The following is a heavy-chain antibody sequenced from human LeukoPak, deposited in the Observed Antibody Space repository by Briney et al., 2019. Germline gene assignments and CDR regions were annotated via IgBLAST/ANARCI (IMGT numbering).Heavy chain of an antibody. Sequence: GGSLRLSCAPSGVTFTNYTMNWVRQAPGKGLEWVSSISTTSKYVYYADSLKGRITISRENSKNSLFLQMNTLSAEDTAVYYCARVVSGLGHDYYYYNAMDVWGQGTTVTVSS. V-gene: IGHV3-21*01. D-gene: IGHD3-16*01. CDR3: ARVVSGLGHDYYYYNAMDV. CDR2: ISTTSKYV. J-gene: IGHJ6*02. CDR1: GVTFTNYT.